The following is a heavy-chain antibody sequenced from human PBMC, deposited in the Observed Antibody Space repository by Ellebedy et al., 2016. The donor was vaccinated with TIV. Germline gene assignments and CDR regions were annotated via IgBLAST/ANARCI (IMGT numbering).Heavy chain of an antibody. CDR3: ARDSLTPQEGGNFDY. Sequence: ASVKVSXXASGYTFHSHGITWVRQAPGQGLEWMGWISVYNGNTDYAQKVQGRVTMTTDTPTSTVYMELRSLRSDDTAVYYCARDSLTPQEGGNFDYWGQGTLVTVSS. D-gene: IGHD3-16*01. CDR1: GYTFHSHG. CDR2: ISVYNGNT. V-gene: IGHV1-18*01. J-gene: IGHJ4*02.